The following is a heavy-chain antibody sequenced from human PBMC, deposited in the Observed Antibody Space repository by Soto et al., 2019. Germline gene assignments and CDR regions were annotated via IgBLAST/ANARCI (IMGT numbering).Heavy chain of an antibody. CDR3: ARDGGESFLPYGGNPFDY. CDR2: IIPILGIA. J-gene: IGHJ4*02. D-gene: IGHD4-17*01. CDR1: GGTFSSYT. Sequence: QVQLVQSGAAVKKPGSSVKVSCKASGGTFSSYTISWVRQAPGQGLEWMGRIIPILGIANYAQKFQGRVTITADKSTSTAYRELSSLRSEDTAVYYCARDGGESFLPYGGNPFDYWGQGTLVTVSS. V-gene: IGHV1-69*08.